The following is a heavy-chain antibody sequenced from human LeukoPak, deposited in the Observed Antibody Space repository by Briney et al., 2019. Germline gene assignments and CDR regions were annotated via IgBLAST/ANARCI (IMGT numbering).Heavy chain of an antibody. CDR3: AKAHRAAAGIFRNWFDP. D-gene: IGHD6-13*01. CDR2: ISGSGGST. J-gene: IGHJ5*02. Sequence: GGSLRLSCAASGFTFSSYAMSWVRQAPGKGLEWVSAISGSGGSTYYADSVKGRFTISRDKYKSTLYLQMNSLRAEDTDVDYCAKAHRAAAGIFRNWFDPWGQGTLVTVSS. V-gene: IGHV3-23*01. CDR1: GFTFSSYA.